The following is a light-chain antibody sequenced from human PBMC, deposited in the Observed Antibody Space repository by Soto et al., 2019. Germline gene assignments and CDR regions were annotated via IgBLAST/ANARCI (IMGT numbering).Light chain of an antibody. J-gene: IGLJ1*01. V-gene: IGLV2-14*01. CDR3: TSYTTDNTHV. CDR1: SSDVGGYNY. Sequence: QSALTQPASVSGSPGQSITISCTGTSSDVGGYNYVSWYQQHPGKAPKLMIYEVSNRPSGVSNRFSGSKSDTTASLTISGLQTEDEADYYCTSYTTDNTHVFGTGTKLTVL. CDR2: EVS.